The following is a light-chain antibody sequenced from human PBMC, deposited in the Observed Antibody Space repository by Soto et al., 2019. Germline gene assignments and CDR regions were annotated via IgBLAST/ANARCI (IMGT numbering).Light chain of an antibody. CDR3: CSYAGDLAL. CDR2: DVS. Sequence: QSVLTQPPSVSAAPGQKVTISCSGSSSNIGYNFVSWYQHLPGTAPKLMISDVSKRPSGVPDRFSGSKSGNTASLTISGLQAEDEADYYCCSYAGDLALFGGGTKVTVL. J-gene: IGLJ2*01. V-gene: IGLV2-11*01. CDR1: SSNIGYNF.